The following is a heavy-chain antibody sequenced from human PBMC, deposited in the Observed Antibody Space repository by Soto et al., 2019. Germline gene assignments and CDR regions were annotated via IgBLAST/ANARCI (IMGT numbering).Heavy chain of an antibody. CDR3: ASDYAVADTYYYGMDV. D-gene: IGHD6-19*01. V-gene: IGHV1-69*01. Sequence: QVQLVQSGAEVKKPGSSVKVSCKASGGTFSNYAISWVRQAPGRGLEWMGGIIPLSGTANYAQKFQGRVTITADDSTSTAYMELRSLRSEDTAIYYCASDYAVADTYYYGMDVWGQGTTVTVSS. CDR1: GGTFSNYA. J-gene: IGHJ6*02. CDR2: IIPLSGTA.